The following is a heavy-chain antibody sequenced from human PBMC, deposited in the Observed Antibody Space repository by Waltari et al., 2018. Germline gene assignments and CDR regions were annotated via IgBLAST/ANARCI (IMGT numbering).Heavy chain of an antibody. V-gene: IGHV1-69*14. CDR2: CIPSVGTG. Sequence: QVQLVQSGAEVKKPGSSVKVSCKASGGTFSSYAIGWVRQAPGQGLEWMGGCIPSVGTGNYERKVQGRGTMTGAKSTSTGYMELSSLRSEDTAVYYCASFAPGGSYALDYYYYYMDVWGKGTTVTVSS. D-gene: IGHD3-16*01. CDR1: GGTFSSYA. CDR3: ASFAPGGSYALDYYYYYMDV. J-gene: IGHJ6*03.